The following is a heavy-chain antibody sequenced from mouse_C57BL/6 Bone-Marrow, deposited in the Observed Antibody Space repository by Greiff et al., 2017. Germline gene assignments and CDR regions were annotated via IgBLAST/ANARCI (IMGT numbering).Heavy chain of an antibody. J-gene: IGHJ1*03. V-gene: IGHV5-9*01. CDR2: ISGGGGNT. CDR1: GFTISSYT. CDR3: SRQVTTVLATKYFDV. D-gene: IGHD1-1*01. Sequence: EVKVVESGGGLVKPGGSLKLSCAASGFTISSYTMSWVRQTPEKSLQWVAAISGGGGNTYYPDSVKGRFTISRDNAKNILYLQMSMLRSEDTALYYCSRQVTTVLATKYFDVWGTGTTVTVSS.